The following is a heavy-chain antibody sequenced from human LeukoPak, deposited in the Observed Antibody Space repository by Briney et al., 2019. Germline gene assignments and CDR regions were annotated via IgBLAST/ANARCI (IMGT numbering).Heavy chain of an antibody. CDR2: IYSGGGT. Sequence: GGSLRLSCAASGFTVSNTYMSWVRQAPGKGLEWVSLIYSGGGTYSADSVKGRFTISRDISKNTLYLQMNSLRAEDTAVYYCAKEGPALGYSSSWYEGYYGMDVWGQGTTVTVSS. D-gene: IGHD6-13*01. V-gene: IGHV3-53*01. CDR3: AKEGPALGYSSSWYEGYYGMDV. J-gene: IGHJ6*02. CDR1: GFTVSNTY.